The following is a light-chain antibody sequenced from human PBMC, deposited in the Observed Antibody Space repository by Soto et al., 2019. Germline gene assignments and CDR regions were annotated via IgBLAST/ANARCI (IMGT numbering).Light chain of an antibody. V-gene: IGKV1-8*01. CDR1: QGISSY. Sequence: AIRMTQSPSSFSASTGDRVTITCRASQGISSYLAWYQQKPGKAPKLLIYAASTLQSGVPSRFSGSGSGTDFTLTVSCLQSEDFATYYCQQYNNWPPAYTFGQGTKLEIK. J-gene: IGKJ2*01. CDR3: QQYNNWPPAYT. CDR2: AAS.